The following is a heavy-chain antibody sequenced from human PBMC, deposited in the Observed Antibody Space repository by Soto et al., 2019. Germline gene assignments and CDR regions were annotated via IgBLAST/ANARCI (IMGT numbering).Heavy chain of an antibody. CDR1: GFTFSSYW. D-gene: IGHD1-26*01. CDR2: IKQDGSEK. CDR3: ARESLRRYYYYYYYMDV. Sequence: PGGSLRLSCAASGFTFSSYWMSWVRQAPGKGLEWVANIKQDGSEKYYVDSVKGRFTISRDNAKNSLYLQMNSLRAEDTAVYYCARESLRRYYYYYYYMDVWGKGTTVTVSS. J-gene: IGHJ6*03. V-gene: IGHV3-7*01.